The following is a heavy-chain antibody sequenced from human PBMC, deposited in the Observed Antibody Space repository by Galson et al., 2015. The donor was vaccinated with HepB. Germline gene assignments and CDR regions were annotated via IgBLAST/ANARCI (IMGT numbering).Heavy chain of an antibody. CDR2: IWYDGSNK. V-gene: IGHV3-33*01. CDR1: GFTFSSYG. CDR3: AREGPVGGYYYPNYYYYYGMDV. J-gene: IGHJ6*02. Sequence: SLRLSCAASGFTFSSYGMHWVRQAPGKGLEWVAVIWYDGSNKYYADSVKGRFTTSRDNSKNTLYLQMNSLRAEDTAVYYCAREGPVGGYYYPNYYYYYGMDVWGQGTTVTVSS. D-gene: IGHD3-22*01.